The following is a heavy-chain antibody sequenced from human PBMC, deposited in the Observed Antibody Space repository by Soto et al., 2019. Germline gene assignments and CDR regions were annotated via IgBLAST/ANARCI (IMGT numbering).Heavy chain of an antibody. V-gene: IGHV4-30-4*01. CDR3: ARLLGYCSSTSCSPHYYYGMDV. CDR1: GGSISSGDYY. CDR2: IYYSGST. Sequence: SETLSLTCTVSGGSISSGDYYWSWIRQPPGKGLEWIGYIYYSGSTYYNPSLKSRVTISVDTSKNQFSLKLSSVTAADTAVYYCARLLGYCSSTSCSPHYYYGMDVWGQGTTVTVSS. J-gene: IGHJ6*02. D-gene: IGHD2-2*01.